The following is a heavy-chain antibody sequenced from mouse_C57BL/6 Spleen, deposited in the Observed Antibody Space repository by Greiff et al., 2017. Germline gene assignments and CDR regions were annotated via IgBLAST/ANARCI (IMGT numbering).Heavy chain of an antibody. Sequence: VQLQQSGPELVKPGASVKISCKASGYAFSSSWMNWVKQRPGKGLEWIGRIYPGDGDTNYNGKFKGKATLTADKASSTAYMQISSLTSEDSAVYFCARSGRGGSSYAMYYWGQGTSVTVSS. CDR2: IYPGDGDT. D-gene: IGHD1-1*01. V-gene: IGHV1-82*01. CDR1: GYAFSSSW. CDR3: ARSGRGGSSYAMYY. J-gene: IGHJ4*01.